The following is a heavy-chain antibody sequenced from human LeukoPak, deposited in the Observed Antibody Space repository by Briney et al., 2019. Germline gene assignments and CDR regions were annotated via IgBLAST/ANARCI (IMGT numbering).Heavy chain of an antibody. D-gene: IGHD6-19*01. Sequence: PSETLSLTCAVYGGSFSGYYWSWIRQPPGKGLEWIGEINHSGSTNYNPSLKSRVTISVDTSKNQFSLKLSSVTAADTAVYYCARGSSGWYTEFNWFDPWGQGTLVTVSS. CDR2: INHSGST. CDR3: ARGSSGWYTEFNWFDP. CDR1: GGSFSGYY. V-gene: IGHV4-34*01. J-gene: IGHJ5*02.